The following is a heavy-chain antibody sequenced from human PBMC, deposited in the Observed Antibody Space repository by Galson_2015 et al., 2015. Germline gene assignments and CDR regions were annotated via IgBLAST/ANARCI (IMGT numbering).Heavy chain of an antibody. CDR2: IWHDGSNK. J-gene: IGHJ4*02. D-gene: IGHD3-16*01. V-gene: IGHV3-33*01. CDR3: ARGLNLRTLDY. Sequence: SLRLSCAASGFTFSTYGMQWVRQAPGKGPDWVAVIWHDGSNKYYADSVKGRFTISRDNSKNTLYLQMNSLRAEDTAVYYCARGLNLRTLDYWGQGALVTVSS. CDR1: GFTFSTYG.